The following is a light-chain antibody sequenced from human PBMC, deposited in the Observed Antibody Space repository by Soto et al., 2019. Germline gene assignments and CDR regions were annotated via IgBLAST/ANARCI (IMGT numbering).Light chain of an antibody. CDR3: QQYDHSPST. CDR2: AAS. J-gene: IGKJ1*01. V-gene: IGKV3-20*01. CDR1: QSVSSSF. Sequence: EVRLKQSPGALSLSTGERATLSCRASQSVSSSFLAWYQQKPGQAPRLLIYAASTRAIGIPDRFSGSGSGTDFTLTISRLQPEDFAVYYCQQYDHSPSTFGQGTKVDIK.